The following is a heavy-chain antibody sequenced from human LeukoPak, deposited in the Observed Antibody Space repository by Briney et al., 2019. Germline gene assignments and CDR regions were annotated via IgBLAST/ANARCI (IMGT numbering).Heavy chain of an antibody. CDR1: GFTFSSYS. D-gene: IGHD5-18*01. Sequence: GGSLRLSCAASGFTFSSYSMNWVRQAPGKGLEWVSYISSSSSTIYYADSVKGRFTISRDNAKNSLYLQMNSLRAEDTAVYYCARDYRGYSYVFDYWGQGTLVTVSS. CDR2: ISSSSSTI. V-gene: IGHV3-48*04. J-gene: IGHJ4*02. CDR3: ARDYRGYSYVFDY.